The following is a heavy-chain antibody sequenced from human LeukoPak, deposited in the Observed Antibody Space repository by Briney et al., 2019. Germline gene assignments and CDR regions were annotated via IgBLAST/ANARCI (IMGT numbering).Heavy chain of an antibody. V-gene: IGHV4-39*01. J-gene: IGHJ5*02. CDR1: GGSISSNSYY. D-gene: IGHD3-10*01. Sequence: SETLSLTCTVSGGSISSNSYYWGWIRQPPGKGVQWIGSIYYSGSTYYNPSLKSRVTISVDTSKNQFSLKLSSVTAADTAVYYCARNRYYYGSGSYGVPNWFDPWGQGTLVTVSS. CDR3: ARNRYYYGSGSYGVPNWFDP. CDR2: IYYSGST.